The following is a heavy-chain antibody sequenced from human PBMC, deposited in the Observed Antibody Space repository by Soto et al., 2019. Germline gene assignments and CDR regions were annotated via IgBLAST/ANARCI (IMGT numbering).Heavy chain of an antibody. J-gene: IGHJ4*02. V-gene: IGHV1-69*02. CDR1: GGTFSSYT. CDR2: IIPILGIA. CDR3: ARVGVRGGYPDY. Sequence: QVQLVQSGAEVKKPGSSVKVSCKASGGTFSSYTISWVRQAPGQGLEWMGRIIPILGIANYAQKFQGRVTTTADKSTSTAYMELSSLRSEDTAVYYCARVGVRGGYPDYWGQGTLVTVSS. D-gene: IGHD3-16*01.